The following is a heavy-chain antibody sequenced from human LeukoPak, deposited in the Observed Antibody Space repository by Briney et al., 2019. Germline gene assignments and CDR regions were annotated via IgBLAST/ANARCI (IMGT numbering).Heavy chain of an antibody. V-gene: IGHV4-59*01. Sequence: SETLSLTCTVPGGSISSYYWSWIRQPPGKGLEWIGYIYYSGSTNYNPSLKSRVTISVDTSKNQFSLKLSSVTAADTAVYYCARIAARLVIDPWGQGTLVTVSS. CDR3: ARIAARLVIDP. D-gene: IGHD6-6*01. CDR2: IYYSGST. J-gene: IGHJ5*02. CDR1: GGSISSYY.